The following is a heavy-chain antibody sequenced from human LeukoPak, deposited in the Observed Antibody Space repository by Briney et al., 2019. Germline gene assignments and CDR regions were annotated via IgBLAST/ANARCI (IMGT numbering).Heavy chain of an antibody. CDR3: ARGRSNSWDNAFDI. V-gene: IGHV4-59*01. CDR2: IYYSGST. Sequence: SETLSLTCSVSGGSISNSYWSWIRQPPGKGLECIGYIYYSGSTNYSPSLKSRVTISVDTSKDQFSLKLSSVTAADTAVYYCARGRSNSWDNAFDIWGQGTMVTVSS. J-gene: IGHJ3*02. D-gene: IGHD6-13*01. CDR1: GGSISNSY.